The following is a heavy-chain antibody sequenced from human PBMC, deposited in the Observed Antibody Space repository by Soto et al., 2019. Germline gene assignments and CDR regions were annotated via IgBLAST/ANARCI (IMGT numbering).Heavy chain of an antibody. Sequence: ALVNFSCKACGYIFTGYHIHWVRQAPGGGLEWMGWINPNIGDTEYAQNFQGRVTMTRDTSFNLVYMEMSGLMSDDTAVYYCARDARGTLGFDEMDTWGKGRTAT. J-gene: IGHJ6*03. CDR2: INPNIGDT. V-gene: IGHV1-2*02. CDR1: GYIFTGYH. D-gene: IGHD3-9*01. CDR3: ARDARGTLGFDEMDT.